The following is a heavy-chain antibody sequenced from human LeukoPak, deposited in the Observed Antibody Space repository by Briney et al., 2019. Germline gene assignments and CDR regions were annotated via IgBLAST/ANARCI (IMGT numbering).Heavy chain of an antibody. CDR1: GFTFSGYS. J-gene: IGHJ4*02. Sequence: GGSLRLSCAASGFTFSGYSMNWVRQAPGKGLEWVSSISSSSSYIYYADPVKGRFTISRDNAKNSLYLQMNSLRAEDTAVYYCARGVVPGDYGDYWGQGTLVTVSS. CDR3: ARGVVPGDYGDY. V-gene: IGHV3-21*01. D-gene: IGHD4-17*01. CDR2: ISSSSSYI.